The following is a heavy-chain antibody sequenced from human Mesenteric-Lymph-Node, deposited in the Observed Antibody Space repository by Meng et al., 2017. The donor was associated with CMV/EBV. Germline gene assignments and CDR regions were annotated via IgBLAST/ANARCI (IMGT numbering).Heavy chain of an antibody. CDR2: IRYDGINK. CDR3: ARDKIFGDYGMDV. Sequence: GESLKISCAASGFTFSSYGIHWVRQGPGKGLEWVAFIRYDGINKYYADSMKGRFTISRDNSKNTLYLQMNSLRAEDTAVYYCARDKIFGDYGMDVWGQGTTVTVSS. D-gene: IGHD3-3*01. J-gene: IGHJ6*02. CDR1: GFTFSSYG. V-gene: IGHV3-30*02.